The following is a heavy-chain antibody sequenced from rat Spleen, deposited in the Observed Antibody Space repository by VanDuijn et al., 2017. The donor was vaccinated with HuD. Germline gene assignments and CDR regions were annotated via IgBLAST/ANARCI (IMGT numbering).Heavy chain of an antibody. Sequence: EVQLVESGGGLVQPGRSLKLSCVASGFTFNNYWMAWIRQAPGKGLEWVASITNAGGGTHYPDSVKGRFTISRDIAKSTLYLQMNSLRSEDTATYYCTTGERGFAYWGQGTLVTVSS. CDR1: GFTFNNYW. V-gene: IGHV5-31*01. CDR2: ITNAGGGT. J-gene: IGHJ3*01. CDR3: TTGERGFAY.